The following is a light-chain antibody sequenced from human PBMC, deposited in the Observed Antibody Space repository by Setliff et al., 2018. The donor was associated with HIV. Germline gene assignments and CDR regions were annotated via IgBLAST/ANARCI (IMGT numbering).Light chain of an antibody. CDR3: SSYTSSSTYV. V-gene: IGLV2-14*01. J-gene: IGLJ1*01. CDR2: DVS. Sequence: SALTQPASVSGSPGQSITISCTGTSSDVGGYNYVSWYQQHPGKAPKLMIYDVSKRPSGVSNRFSGSKSGNTASLTISGLQAEDEADYYCSSYTSSSTYVFGIGTKVTVL. CDR1: SSDVGGYNY.